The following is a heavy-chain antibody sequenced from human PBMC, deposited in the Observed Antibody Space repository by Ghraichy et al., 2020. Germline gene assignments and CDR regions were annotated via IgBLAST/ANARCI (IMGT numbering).Heavy chain of an antibody. V-gene: IGHV3-48*01. CDR2: ISSTSRNK. D-gene: IGHD3-10*01. CDR1: GCTFSAFD. CDR3: ARASSLRRFSYYDGMDV. Sequence: ETLSLTCAGSGCTFSAFDLNWVRQSPGKGLEWVSYISSTSRNKFYADSVEGRFTISRDNVRNTLYLLLNSLRVEDMGVYFCARASSLRRFSYYDGMDVWGQGTTVTVSS. J-gene: IGHJ6*02.